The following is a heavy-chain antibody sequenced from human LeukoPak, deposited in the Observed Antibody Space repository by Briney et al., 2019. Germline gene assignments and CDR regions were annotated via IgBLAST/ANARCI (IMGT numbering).Heavy chain of an antibody. Sequence: QPRGSPRLSCAASGFTFSSAWMHWVCQAPGKGLEWVAQISQDGTESYSVDSVRGRFTISRDNAKNSVYLQMNSLRPEDTAVYYCARDSTGTVFDLWGQGTLVTVSS. CDR1: GFTFSSAW. CDR3: ARDSTGTVFDL. CDR2: ISQDGTES. D-gene: IGHD1-1*01. J-gene: IGHJ4*02. V-gene: IGHV3-7*04.